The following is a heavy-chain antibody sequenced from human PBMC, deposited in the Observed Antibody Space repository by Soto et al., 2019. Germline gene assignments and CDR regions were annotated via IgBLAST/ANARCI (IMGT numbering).Heavy chain of an antibody. CDR1: GFTVSSNY. V-gene: IGHV3-53*01. J-gene: IGHJ3*02. Sequence: GGSLRLSCAASGFTVSSNYMSWVRQAPGKGLEWVSVIYSGGSTYYADSVKGRFTISRDNSKNTLYLQMNSLRAEDTAVYYCARGRVGATRPFLGFDIWGQGTMVTVS. CDR3: ARGRVGATRPFLGFDI. CDR2: IYSGGST. D-gene: IGHD1-26*01.